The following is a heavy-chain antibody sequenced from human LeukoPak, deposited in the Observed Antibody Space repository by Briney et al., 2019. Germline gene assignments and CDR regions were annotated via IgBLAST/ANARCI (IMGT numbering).Heavy chain of an antibody. CDR3: ARVLRGAIDI. J-gene: IGHJ3*02. D-gene: IGHD3-10*01. CDR2: ISTSSGTI. Sequence: GGSLRLSCAASGFTFSSYSMSWVRQAPGKGLEWVSHISTSSGTIYYADSVKGRFTISRDNAKNSLYLQMNSLRDEDTAVYYCARVLRGAIDIWGQGTMVTVSS. CDR1: GFTFSSYS. V-gene: IGHV3-48*02.